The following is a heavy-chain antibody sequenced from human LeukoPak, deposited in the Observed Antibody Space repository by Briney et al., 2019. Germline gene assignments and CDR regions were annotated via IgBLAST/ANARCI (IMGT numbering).Heavy chain of an antibody. CDR3: ARGLWFGF. CDR1: GLTGSRNY. J-gene: IGHJ4*02. CDR2: IYSGDST. V-gene: IGHV3-53*01. Sequence: PGGSLRISCAASGLTGSRNYISLGRYAPGKGLEWVSVIYSGDSTYYAGSVKGRFTISRDNSKNTLYLQMNSLRAEDTAVYYCARGLWFGFWGQGTLVTVSP. D-gene: IGHD3-10*01.